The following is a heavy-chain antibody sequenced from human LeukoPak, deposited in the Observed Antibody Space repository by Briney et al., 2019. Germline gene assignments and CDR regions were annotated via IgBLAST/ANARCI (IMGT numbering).Heavy chain of an antibody. CDR3: ARDAVVMGVLDP. V-gene: IGHV4-34*01. Sequence: SETLSLTCAVYGGSFSGYYWSWIRQPPGKGLEWIGYIYHSGTTYYNPSLQSRVTIAVDRSRNQFSLRLNSVTAADTAVYYCARDAVVMGVLDPWGQGTLVTVFS. CDR2: IYHSGTT. CDR1: GGSFSGYY. J-gene: IGHJ5*02. D-gene: IGHD4-23*01.